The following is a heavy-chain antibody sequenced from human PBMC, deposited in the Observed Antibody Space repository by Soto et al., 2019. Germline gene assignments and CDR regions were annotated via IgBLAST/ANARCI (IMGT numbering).Heavy chain of an antibody. CDR3: ARVSDTAKGQSYYFDY. D-gene: IGHD5-18*01. Sequence: AVRVACKGSGRSLTSHTINWVRQAPGQGLEWMGRIIPILGIANYAQKFQGRVTITADKSTSTAYMALSSLRSEDTAVYYCARVSDTAKGQSYYFDYWGQGTLVTVSS. CDR2: IIPILGIA. CDR1: GRSLTSHT. J-gene: IGHJ4*02. V-gene: IGHV1-69*02.